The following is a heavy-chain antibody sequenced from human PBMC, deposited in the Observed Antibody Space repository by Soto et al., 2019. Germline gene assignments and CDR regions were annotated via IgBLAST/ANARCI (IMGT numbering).Heavy chain of an antibody. CDR1: GFTFSSYA. CDR3: VKKKYYYDSSGYYYFDY. Sequence: QPVGSLRLSCAASGFTFSSYARSWFRQTPGKGLEWVSAISGSGGSTYYADSVKGGFTISRDNSKNTLYLQMNSLRAEDTAVYYCVKKKYYYDSSGYYYFDYWGQGTLVTVSS. CDR2: ISGSGGST. V-gene: IGHV3-23*01. D-gene: IGHD3-22*01. J-gene: IGHJ4*02.